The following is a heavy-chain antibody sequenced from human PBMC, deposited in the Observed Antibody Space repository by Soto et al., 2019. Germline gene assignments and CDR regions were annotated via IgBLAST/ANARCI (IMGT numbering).Heavy chain of an antibody. J-gene: IGHJ6*02. V-gene: IGHV1-69*13. CDR2: IIPIFGTA. D-gene: IGHD1-7*01. CDR1: GGTFSSYA. CDR3: ARGEVELSSPPGYYYGMDV. Sequence: ASVKVSCKASGGTFSSYAISWVRQAPGQGLEWMGGIIPIFGTANYAQKFQGRVTITADESTSTAYMELSSLRSEDTAVYYCARGEVELSSPPGYYYGMDVWGQGTTVTVSS.